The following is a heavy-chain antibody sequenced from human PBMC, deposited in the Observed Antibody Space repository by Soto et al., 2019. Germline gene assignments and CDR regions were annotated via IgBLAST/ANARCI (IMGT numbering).Heavy chain of an antibody. CDR1: GYTFTSYD. CDR3: ARWRGLGEEYYYYYRDV. Sequence: ASVKVSCKASGYTFTSYDINWVRQATGQGLEWMGWMNPNSGNTGYAQKFQGRVTMTRNTSISTAYMELSSLRSEDTAVYYCARWRGLGEEYYYYYRDVWGKGTTVTVSS. J-gene: IGHJ6*03. V-gene: IGHV1-8*01. CDR2: MNPNSGNT. D-gene: IGHD3-10*01.